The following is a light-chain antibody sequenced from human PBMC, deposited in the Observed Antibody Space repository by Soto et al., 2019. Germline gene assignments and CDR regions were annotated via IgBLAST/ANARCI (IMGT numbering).Light chain of an antibody. CDR1: HSLVYSHGDTY. J-gene: IGKJ5*01. CDR3: MKGTHWPIT. Sequence: DVVMTQSTLALPVTLGQPASISCRASHSLVYSHGDTYLSWFQQRPGQSPRRLIYKVSNRDSGVPDRLSGSGAGSAFTLKISRVEAEDVGIYYCMKGTHWPITFGQGTRLEIK. V-gene: IGKV2-30*01. CDR2: KVS.